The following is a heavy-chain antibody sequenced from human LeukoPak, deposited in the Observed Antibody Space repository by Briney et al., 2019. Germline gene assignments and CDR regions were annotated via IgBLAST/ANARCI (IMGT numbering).Heavy chain of an antibody. D-gene: IGHD3-10*01. Sequence: GGSLRLSCEVSGFTLSSGAVSWVRQAPGKGLEWVSVISGSGGSTYYADSVKGRFTISRDNSKNTLYLQMNSLRAEDTAIYYSAKEMSRGDLFDYWGQGTLVTVSS. J-gene: IGHJ4*02. V-gene: IGHV3-23*01. CDR1: GFTLSSGA. CDR2: ISGSGGST. CDR3: AKEMSRGDLFDY.